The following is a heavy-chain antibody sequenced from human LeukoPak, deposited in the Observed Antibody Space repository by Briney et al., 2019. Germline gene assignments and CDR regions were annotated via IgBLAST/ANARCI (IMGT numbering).Heavy chain of an antibody. D-gene: IGHD3-10*01. CDR1: GFTFSDYW. CDR2: IKQDGSEK. V-gene: IGHV3-7*01. Sequence: GGSLRLSCAASGFTFSDYWMSWVRQAPGKGLEWVANIKQDGSEKYYVDSVKGRFTISRDNAKNSLHLQMNTLRAEDTAVYYCARAGYGSGSSSFDQWGQGTLVTVSS. J-gene: IGHJ4*02. CDR3: ARAGYGSGSSSFDQ.